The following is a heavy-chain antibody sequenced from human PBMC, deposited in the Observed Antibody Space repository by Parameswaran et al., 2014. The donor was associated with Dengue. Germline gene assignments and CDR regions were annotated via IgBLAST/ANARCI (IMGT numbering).Heavy chain of an antibody. CDR2: ISGSGGST. D-gene: IGHD3-9*01. Sequence: VRQMPGKGLEWVSAISGSGGSTYYADSVKGRFTISRDNSKNTLYLQMNSLRAEDTAVYYCAKDRGVGDILTGYYDYWGQGTLVTVSS. CDR3: AKDRGVGDILTGYYDY. V-gene: IGHV3-23*01. J-gene: IGHJ4*02.